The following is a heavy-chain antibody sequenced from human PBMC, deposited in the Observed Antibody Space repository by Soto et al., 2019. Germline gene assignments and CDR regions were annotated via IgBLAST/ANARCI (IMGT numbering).Heavy chain of an antibody. J-gene: IGHJ2*01. V-gene: IGHV3-23*01. CDR3: QAEDGIRDTVPVSAFLLNRSSDL. CDR2: ISGSGGST. D-gene: IGHD2-15*01. Sequence: KVLEWVSAISGSGGSTYYADSVKGRFTISRDNSKNTLYLQMNSLRAEDTAVFFFQAEDGIRDTVPVSAFLLNRSSDL.